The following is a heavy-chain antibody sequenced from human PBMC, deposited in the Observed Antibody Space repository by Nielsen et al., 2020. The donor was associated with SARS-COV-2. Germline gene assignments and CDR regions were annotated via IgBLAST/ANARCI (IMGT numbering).Heavy chain of an antibody. J-gene: IGHJ6*02. Sequence: SETLSLTCTVSGGSISSYYWSWIRQPPGKGLEWIGYIYYSGSTNYNPSLKSRVTISVDTSKNQFSLKLSSVTAADTAVYYCARRNNYDFWSGYYYYYGMDVWGQGTTVTVSS. D-gene: IGHD3-3*01. CDR2: IYYSGST. CDR3: ARRNNYDFWSGYYYYYGMDV. V-gene: IGHV4-59*08. CDR1: GGSISSYY.